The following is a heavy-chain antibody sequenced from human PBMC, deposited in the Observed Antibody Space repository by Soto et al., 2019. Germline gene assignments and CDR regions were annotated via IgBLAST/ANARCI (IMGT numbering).Heavy chain of an antibody. CDR1: GFTFSSYD. Sequence: GGSLRLSCAASGFTFSSYDMHWVRQATGKGLEWVSAIGTAGDTYYPGSVKGRFTISRENAKNSLYLQMNSLRAEDTAVYYCARAPTSEITIFGVVDYYYYYGMDVWGQGTTVTVSS. V-gene: IGHV3-13*01. D-gene: IGHD3-3*01. CDR2: IGTAGDT. J-gene: IGHJ6*02. CDR3: ARAPTSEITIFGVVDYYYYYGMDV.